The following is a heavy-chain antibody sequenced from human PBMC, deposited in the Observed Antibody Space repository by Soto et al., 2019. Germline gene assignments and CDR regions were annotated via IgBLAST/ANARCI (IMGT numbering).Heavy chain of an antibody. V-gene: IGHV3-23*01. CDR1: GFAFVSYA. CDR2: INSGGNT. CDR3: AKRDAGSGNNQYHFDY. J-gene: IGHJ4*02. D-gene: IGHD3-10*01. Sequence: LRLSCAAAGFAFVSYALSWVHKAPGKGLEWVSSINSGGNTYYADSVKGRFTISRDNSKNTLYLQMNSLRVEDTAVYYCAKRDAGSGNNQYHFDYWGQGTLVTVS.